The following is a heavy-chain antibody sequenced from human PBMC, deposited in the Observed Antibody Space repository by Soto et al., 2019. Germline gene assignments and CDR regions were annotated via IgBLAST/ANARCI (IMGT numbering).Heavy chain of an antibody. D-gene: IGHD4-17*01. Sequence: GGSLRLSSVASGFTFSNYAMHWVRQAPGKGLGWVAVISSDGSEKYYLDSVRDRFTISRDNSKNTLYLQMNNLRPEDTAMYYCANSWTTLTTGFDFWGQGALVTVSS. V-gene: IGHV3-30*18. CDR2: ISSDGSEK. CDR1: GFTFSNYA. CDR3: ANSWTTLTTGFDF. J-gene: IGHJ4*02.